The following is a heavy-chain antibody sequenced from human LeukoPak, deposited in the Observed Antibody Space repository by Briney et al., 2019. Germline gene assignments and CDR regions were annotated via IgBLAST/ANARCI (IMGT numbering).Heavy chain of an antibody. Sequence: GESLKISCKASGYSFTNYWIGWVRQMPEKGLEWMGIIYPGESDTRYSPSFQGQVTISADKSISTAYLQRSSLQASDTAMYYCATYAGSSSKYFQDWGQGTLVTVSS. CDR1: GYSFTNYW. V-gene: IGHV5-51*01. CDR3: ATYAGSSSKYFQD. J-gene: IGHJ1*01. D-gene: IGHD3-10*01. CDR2: IYPGESDT.